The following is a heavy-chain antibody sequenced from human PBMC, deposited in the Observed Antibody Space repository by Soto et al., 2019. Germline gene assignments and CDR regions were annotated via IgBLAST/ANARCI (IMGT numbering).Heavy chain of an antibody. V-gene: IGHV3-30-3*01. J-gene: IGHJ6*02. D-gene: IGHD5-18*01. CDR2: ISYDGGDK. CDR3: ARAGDSYGYVGPYPYYGMDV. CDR1: GFTFSDYP. Sequence: QVQLVESGGGVVHPGRSLRLSCAASGFTFSDYPMHWVRQAPGKGLQWVAVISYDGGDKYYADSVKGRFTISRDKSKSTLYLQMNGLRAEDTGVYHCARAGDSYGYVGPYPYYGMDVWGQGTTVTVSS.